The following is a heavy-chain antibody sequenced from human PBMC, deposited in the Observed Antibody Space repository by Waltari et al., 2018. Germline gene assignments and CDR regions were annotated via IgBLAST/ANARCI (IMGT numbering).Heavy chain of an antibody. V-gene: IGHV3-53*01. J-gene: IGHJ6*02. CDR2: SYSGGST. CDR3: ASLGYCSGGSCYRYYYYGMDV. CDR1: GFTVSSNY. Sequence: EVQLVESGGGLIQPGGSLRLSCAASGFTVSSNYMSWVRQAPGKGLEVVSVSYSGGSTYYAYSGKGRFTISRDNSKNTLYLQMNSLRAEDTAVYYCASLGYCSGGSCYRYYYYGMDVWGQGTTVTVFS. D-gene: IGHD2-15*01.